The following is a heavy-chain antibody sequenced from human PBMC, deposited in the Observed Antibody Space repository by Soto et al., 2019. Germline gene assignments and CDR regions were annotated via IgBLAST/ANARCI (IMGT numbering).Heavy chain of an antibody. CDR2: MNPNSGNT. CDR3: ARLLRITMVRGVVRGAWFDP. D-gene: IGHD3-10*01. Sequence: QVQLVQSGAEVKKPGASVKVSCKASGYTFTSYDINWVRQATGQGLEWMGWMNPNSGNTGYAQKFQGRVTMTRNTSIRTAYMELSSLRSEDTAVYYCARLLRITMVRGVVRGAWFDPWGQGTLVTVSS. CDR1: GYTFTSYD. V-gene: IGHV1-8*01. J-gene: IGHJ5*02.